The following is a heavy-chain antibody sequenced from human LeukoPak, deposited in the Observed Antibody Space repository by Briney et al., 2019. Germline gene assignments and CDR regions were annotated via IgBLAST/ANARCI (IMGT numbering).Heavy chain of an antibody. CDR2: IYHSGST. CDR1: GGSISSGGYS. V-gene: IGHV4-30-2*01. CDR3: ARSGYSYGYYGAFDI. J-gene: IGHJ3*02. D-gene: IGHD5-18*01. Sequence: SETLSLTCAVSGGSISSGGYSWSWIRQPPGKGLEWIGYIYHSGSTYYNPSLKSRVTISVDRSKNQFSLKLSSVTAADTAVYYCARSGYSYGYYGAFDIWGQGTMVTVSS.